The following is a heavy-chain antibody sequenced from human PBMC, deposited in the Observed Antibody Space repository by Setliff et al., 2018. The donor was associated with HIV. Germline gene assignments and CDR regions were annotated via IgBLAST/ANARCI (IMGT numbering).Heavy chain of an antibody. Sequence: PGGSLRLSCAASGFTFTFSTYTMNWVRQAPGKGLEWVSSINGDSTFIYYAESVKGRFTISRDNAKNSLYLQMNSLRAEDTAVYYCARDRIDIISDEPRDAFDIWGQGTMVTVSS. J-gene: IGHJ3*02. V-gene: IGHV3-21*01. CDR1: GFTFTFSTYT. CDR3: ARDRIDIISDEPRDAFDI. CDR2: INGDSTFI. D-gene: IGHD2-15*01.